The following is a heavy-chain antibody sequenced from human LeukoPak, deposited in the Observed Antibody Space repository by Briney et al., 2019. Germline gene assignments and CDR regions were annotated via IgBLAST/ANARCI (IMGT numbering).Heavy chain of an antibody. CDR2: IYYSGST. V-gene: IGHV4-39*01. Sequence: SETLSLTCTVSGGSISSSSYYWGWIRQPPGKGLEWIGSIYYSGSTYYNPSLKSRVTISVDTSKNQFSLKLSSVTAADTAVYYCASCIVGASDAFDIWGQGTMVTVSS. J-gene: IGHJ3*02. CDR1: GGSISSSSYY. D-gene: IGHD1-26*01. CDR3: ASCIVGASDAFDI.